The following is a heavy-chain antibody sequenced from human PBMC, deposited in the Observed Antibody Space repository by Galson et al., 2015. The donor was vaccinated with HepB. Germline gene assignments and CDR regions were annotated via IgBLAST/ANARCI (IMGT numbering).Heavy chain of an antibody. CDR3: ARVRSGSYTADY. V-gene: IGHV3-33*01. J-gene: IGHJ4*02. CDR1: GFTFSSYG. CDR2: IWFDGSNK. Sequence: SLRLSCAASGFTFSSYGMHWVRQAPGKGLEWVAVIWFDGSNKYYADSVRGRFTISRDNSKNTLYLQMNSLRAEDTAVYYCARVRSGSYTADYWGQGTLVTVSS. D-gene: IGHD1-26*01.